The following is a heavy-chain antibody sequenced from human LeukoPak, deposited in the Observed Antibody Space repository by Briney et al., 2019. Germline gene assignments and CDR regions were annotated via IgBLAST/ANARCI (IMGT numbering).Heavy chain of an antibody. CDR2: ISYDGSNK. CDR1: GFTFSSYG. J-gene: IGHJ6*04. V-gene: IGHV3-30*18. CDR3: AEDTGYSSGWDKGALYYYYYGMDV. D-gene: IGHD6-19*01. Sequence: GGSLRLSCAASGFTFSSYGMHWVRQAPGKGLEWVAVISYDGSNKYYADSVKGRFTISRDNSKNTLYLQMNSLRAEDTAVYYCAEDTGYSSGWDKGALYYYYYGMDVWGKGTTVTVSS.